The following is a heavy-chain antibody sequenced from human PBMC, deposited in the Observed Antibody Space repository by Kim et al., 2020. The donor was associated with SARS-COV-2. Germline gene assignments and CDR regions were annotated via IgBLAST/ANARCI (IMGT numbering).Heavy chain of an antibody. Sequence: SPSFQGHVTISADKSISTAYLQWSSLKASDTAMYYCAIRHTAMPVYGMDVWGQGTTVTVSS. D-gene: IGHD5-18*01. CDR3: AIRHTAMPVYGMDV. J-gene: IGHJ6*02. V-gene: IGHV5-10-1*01.